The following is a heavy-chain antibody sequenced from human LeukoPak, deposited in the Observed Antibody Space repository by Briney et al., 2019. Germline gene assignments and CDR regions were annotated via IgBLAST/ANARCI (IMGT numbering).Heavy chain of an antibody. CDR1: GFTFSSYA. CDR3: ARHSSGWSSADY. Sequence: PGGSLRLSCAASGFTFSSYAMSWVRQAPGKGLEWVSAISGSGGSTYYADSVKGRFTISRDNSKNTLYLQMNSLRAEDTAIYYCARHSSGWSSADYWGQGTLVTASS. J-gene: IGHJ4*02. CDR2: ISGSGGST. V-gene: IGHV3-23*01. D-gene: IGHD6-19*01.